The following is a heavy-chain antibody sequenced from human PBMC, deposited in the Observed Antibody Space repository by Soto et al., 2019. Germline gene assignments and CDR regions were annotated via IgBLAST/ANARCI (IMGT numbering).Heavy chain of an antibody. CDR3: ARGIAARRVYYYGMDV. CDR2: IIPIFGTA. CDR1: GGTFSSYA. Sequence: SVKLSWHASGGTFSSYAISWVRQAPGQGLEWMGGIIPIFGTANYAQKFQGRVTITADKSTSTAYMELSSLRSEDTAVYYCARGIAARRVYYYGMDVWGQGTTVTV. J-gene: IGHJ6*02. V-gene: IGHV1-69*06. D-gene: IGHD6-6*01.